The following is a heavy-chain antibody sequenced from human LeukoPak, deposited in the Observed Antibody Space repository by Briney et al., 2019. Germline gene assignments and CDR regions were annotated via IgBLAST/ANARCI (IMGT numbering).Heavy chain of an antibody. J-gene: IGHJ4*02. Sequence: ASVKASCKTSGYTFTGYYIHWVRQAPEQGLEWVGWINPHGGGTNYAQRFQGRVTMTRDTSISSAYMELSGLRSDDTAVFYCARQFNAYFDCWGQGTLVTVSS. CDR2: INPHGGGT. CDR1: GYTFTGYY. V-gene: IGHV1-2*02. CDR3: ARQFNAYFDC.